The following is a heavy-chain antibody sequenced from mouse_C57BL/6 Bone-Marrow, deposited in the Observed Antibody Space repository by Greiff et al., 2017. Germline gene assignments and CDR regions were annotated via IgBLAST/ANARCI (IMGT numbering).Heavy chain of an antibody. CDR1: GYSITSGYY. CDR2: ISYDGSN. Sequence: ESGPGLVKPSQSLSLTCSVTGYSITSGYYWNWIRQFPGNKLEWMGYISYDGSNNYNPSLKNRISITRDTSKNQFFLKLKSVTTEDTATYYCARGGYGNHAMDYWGQGTSVTVSS. J-gene: IGHJ4*01. V-gene: IGHV3-6*01. D-gene: IGHD2-1*01. CDR3: ARGGYGNHAMDY.